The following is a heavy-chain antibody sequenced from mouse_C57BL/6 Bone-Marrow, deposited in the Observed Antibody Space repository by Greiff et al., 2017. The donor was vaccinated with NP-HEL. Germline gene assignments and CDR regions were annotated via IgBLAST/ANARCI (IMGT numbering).Heavy chain of an antibody. CDR2: IDPSDSYT. D-gene: IGHD2-2*01. Sequence: QVQLQQPGAELVRPGTSVKLSCKASGYTFTSYWMHWVKQRPGQGLEWIGVIDPSDSYTNYNQKFKGKATLTVDTSSSTAYMQLSSLTSEDSAVYYGERVSNMVKWFAYWGQGTLVTGSA. CDR3: ERVSNMVKWFAY. CDR1: GYTFTSYW. V-gene: IGHV1-59*01. J-gene: IGHJ3*01.